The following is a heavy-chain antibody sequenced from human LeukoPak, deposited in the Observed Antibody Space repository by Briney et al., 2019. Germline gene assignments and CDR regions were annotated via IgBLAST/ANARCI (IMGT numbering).Heavy chain of an antibody. CDR1: GYTFTSYG. V-gene: IGHV1-18*01. D-gene: IGHD3-22*01. CDR3: ARDGYYDSSGYHFPYYFDY. Sequence: APVKVSCKASGYTFTSYGISWVRQAPGQGLEWMGWISAYNGNTNYAQKLQGRVTMTTDTSTSTAYMELRSLRSDDTAVYYCARDGYYDSSGYHFPYYFDYWGQGTLVTVSS. J-gene: IGHJ4*02. CDR2: ISAYNGNT.